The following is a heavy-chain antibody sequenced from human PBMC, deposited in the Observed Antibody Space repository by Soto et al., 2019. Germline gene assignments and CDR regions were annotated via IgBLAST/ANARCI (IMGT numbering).Heavy chain of an antibody. J-gene: IGHJ3*02. Sequence: GGSLRLSCAASGFTFSSYGMHWVRQAPGKGLEWVAVISYDGSNKYYADSVKGRFTISRDNSKNTLYLQMNSLRAEDTAVYYCATAMRAVGSSWLDAFDIWGQGTMVTVSS. D-gene: IGHD6-13*01. V-gene: IGHV3-30*03. CDR2: ISYDGSNK. CDR3: ATAMRAVGSSWLDAFDI. CDR1: GFTFSSYG.